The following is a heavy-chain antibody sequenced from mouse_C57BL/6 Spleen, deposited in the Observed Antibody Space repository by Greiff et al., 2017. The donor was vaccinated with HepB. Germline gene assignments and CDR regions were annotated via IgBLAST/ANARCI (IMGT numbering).Heavy chain of an antibody. CDR3: ARTGNYEAMDY. V-gene: IGHV5-6*01. Sequence: EVQLQESGGDLVKPGGSLKLSCAASGFTFSSYGMSWVRQTPDKRLEWVATISSGGSYTYYPDSVKGRFTISRDNAKNTLYLQMSSLKSEDTAMYYCARTGNYEAMDYWGEGTSVTVSS. CDR1: GFTFSSYG. CDR2: ISSGGSYT. D-gene: IGHD2-1*01. J-gene: IGHJ4*01.